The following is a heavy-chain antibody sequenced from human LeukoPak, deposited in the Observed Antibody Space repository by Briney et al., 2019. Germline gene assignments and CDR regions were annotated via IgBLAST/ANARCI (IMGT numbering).Heavy chain of an antibody. J-gene: IGHJ4*02. V-gene: IGHV3-74*01. D-gene: IGHD6-13*01. Sequence: TGGSLRLSCAASGFTFNNYWMHWVRQAPGKGLVWVSRIKSDGKITTYADSVKGRFTTSRDNARNSVYLQVNSLRAEDTAVYYCARLTGAASDSWGQGTLVTVSS. CDR3: ARLTGAASDS. CDR1: GFTFNNYW. CDR2: IKSDGKIT.